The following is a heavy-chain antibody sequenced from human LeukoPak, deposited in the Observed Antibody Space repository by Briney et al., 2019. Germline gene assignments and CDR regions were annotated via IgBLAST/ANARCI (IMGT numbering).Heavy chain of an antibody. Sequence: GGSLRLSCAASGFTFSSYAMTWVRQAPGKGLERVSEISGSGDTTYYADSVKGRFTISRDNSKNTLYLQMNSLRAEDTAVYYCAKGGDYDFWSGYYQNTGFDYWGQGTLVTVSS. V-gene: IGHV3-23*01. CDR1: GFTFSSYA. CDR3: AKGGDYDFWSGYYQNTGFDY. CDR2: ISGSGDTT. D-gene: IGHD3-3*01. J-gene: IGHJ4*02.